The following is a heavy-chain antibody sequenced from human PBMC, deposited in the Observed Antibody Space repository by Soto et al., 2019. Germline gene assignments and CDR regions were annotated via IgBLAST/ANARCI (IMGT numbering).Heavy chain of an antibody. J-gene: IGHJ3*02. CDR2: IYYSGST. Sequence: QVQLQESGPGLVTPSETLSLTCTVSGGSISTYYWTWIRQSPEKGLEWLGNIYYSGSTNYSPSLNSRLNISLDTSKNQFSLKLRSVTAADTAVYYCARESRCVNGACGNVFDIWGRGTKVTVSS. CDR3: ARESRCVNGACGNVFDI. CDR1: GGSISTYY. D-gene: IGHD2-8*01. V-gene: IGHV4-59*12.